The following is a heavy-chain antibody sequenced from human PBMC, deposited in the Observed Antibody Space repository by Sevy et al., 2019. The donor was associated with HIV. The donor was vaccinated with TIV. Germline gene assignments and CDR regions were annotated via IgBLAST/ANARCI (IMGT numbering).Heavy chain of an antibody. D-gene: IGHD4-17*01. CDR2: IYYSGCT. J-gene: IGHJ5*02. CDR1: GGSISSYY. V-gene: IGHV4-59*01. CDR3: ARGDYGAFNWFDP. Sequence: SETLSLTCTVSGGSISSYYWSWIRQPPGKGLEWIGYIYYSGCTNYNPSLKSRVTISVDTSKNQFSLKLSSVTAADTAVYYCARGDYGAFNWFDPWGQGTLVTVSS.